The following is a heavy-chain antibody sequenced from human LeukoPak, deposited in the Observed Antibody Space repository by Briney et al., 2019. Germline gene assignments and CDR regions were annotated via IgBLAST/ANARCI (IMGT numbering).Heavy chain of an antibody. J-gene: IGHJ6*03. CDR1: GFTFSSYG. CDR3: AKEAPPPSDYMDV. Sequence: GGSLRLSCAASGFTFSSYGMHWVRQAPGKGLAWVSFIQYNGGKFYADSVKGRFAISRNNSKNTLYLEMNSLRPDDTAVYYCAKEAPPPSDYMDVWGTGTTVT. CDR2: IQYNGGK. V-gene: IGHV3-30*02.